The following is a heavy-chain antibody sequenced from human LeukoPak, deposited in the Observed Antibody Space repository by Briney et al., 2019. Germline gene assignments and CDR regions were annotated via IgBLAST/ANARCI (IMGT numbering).Heavy chain of an antibody. D-gene: IGHD6-19*01. Sequence: SQTLSLTCTVSGGSISSGDYYRSWIRQPPGKGLEWIGYIYYSGSTYYNPSLKSRVTISVDTSKNQFSLKLSSVTAADTAVYYCARAVAGTFPVFFDYWGQGTLVTGSS. CDR1: GGSISSGDYY. J-gene: IGHJ4*02. V-gene: IGHV4-30-4*08. CDR3: ARAVAGTFPVFFDY. CDR2: IYYSGST.